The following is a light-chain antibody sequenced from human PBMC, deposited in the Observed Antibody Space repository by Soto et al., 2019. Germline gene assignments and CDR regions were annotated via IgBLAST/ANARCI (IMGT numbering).Light chain of an antibody. Sequence: DIQMTQSPYSLSASVGDRVTISCRARQSISNYLNWYQQKPGKAPKLLIYAASSLQSGVPSRFSGSGSGTDFTLTISSLQPEDFATYYCQQSYSTPYTFAQGTKLEIK. CDR3: QQSYSTPYT. CDR2: AAS. J-gene: IGKJ2*01. CDR1: QSISNY. V-gene: IGKV1-39*01.